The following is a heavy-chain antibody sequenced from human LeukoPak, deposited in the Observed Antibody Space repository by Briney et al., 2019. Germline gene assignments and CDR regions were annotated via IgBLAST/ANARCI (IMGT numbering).Heavy chain of an antibody. CDR1: GFTFSSYA. Sequence: GGSLRLSCAASGFTFSSYAMSWVRQAPGKGLEWVTTISGSDGRTYYADSVRGRFTISRDNSKNTLYLQMNSLRAEDTAVYYCAKGRLVPDYWGQGILVTVSS. D-gene: IGHD3-9*01. CDR2: ISGSDGRT. CDR3: AKGRLVPDY. J-gene: IGHJ4*02. V-gene: IGHV3-23*01.